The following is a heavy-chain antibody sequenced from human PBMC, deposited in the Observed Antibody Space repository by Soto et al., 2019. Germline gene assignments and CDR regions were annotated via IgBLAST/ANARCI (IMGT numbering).Heavy chain of an antibody. CDR3: ARERVVATIKDYYYYGMDV. Sequence: ASVKVSCKASGYTFTGYYMHWVRQAPGQGLEWMGWINPNSGGTNYAQKFQGWVTMTRDTSISTAYMELSRLRSDGTAVYYCARERVVATIKDYYYYGMDVWGQGTTVTVSS. J-gene: IGHJ6*02. CDR1: GYTFTGYY. CDR2: INPNSGGT. V-gene: IGHV1-2*04. D-gene: IGHD5-12*01.